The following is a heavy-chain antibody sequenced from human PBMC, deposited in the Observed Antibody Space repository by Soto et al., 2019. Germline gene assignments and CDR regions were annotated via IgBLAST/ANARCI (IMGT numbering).Heavy chain of an antibody. CDR2: ISYDGSNK. J-gene: IGHJ5*02. Sequence: QVQLVESGGGVVQPGRSLRLSCAASGFTFSSYAMHWVRQAPGKGLEWVAVISYDGSNKYYADSVKGRFTISRDNSKNTLYLQMNSLRAEDTAVYYCARDFGSSWYVGTWFDPWGQGTLVTVSS. CDR1: GFTFSSYA. D-gene: IGHD6-13*01. CDR3: ARDFGSSWYVGTWFDP. V-gene: IGHV3-30-3*01.